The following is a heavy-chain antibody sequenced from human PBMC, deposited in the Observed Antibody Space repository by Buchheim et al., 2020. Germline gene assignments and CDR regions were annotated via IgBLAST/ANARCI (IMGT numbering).Heavy chain of an antibody. CDR2: INPNSGNA. V-gene: IGHV1-8*01. J-gene: IGHJ4*02. Sequence: QVQLVQSGAVVKKPGASVKVSCKASGYTFTSYDINWVRQASGQGLEWMGWINPNSGNADSAQKFQGRVTMTTDTSTRTAYMELRGLRSEDTAVYYCARAGANYYDSGTYLYYFDYWGQGTL. CDR3: ARAGANYYDSGTYLYYFDY. D-gene: IGHD3-10*01. CDR1: GYTFTSYD.